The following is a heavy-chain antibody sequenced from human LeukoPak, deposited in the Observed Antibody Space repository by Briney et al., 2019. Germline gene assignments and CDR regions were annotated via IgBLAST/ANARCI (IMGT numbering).Heavy chain of an antibody. J-gene: IGHJ6*03. Sequence: ASVKVSCKASGYTLTGYYMHWVRQAPGQGLEWMGWINPNSGGTNYAQKFQGRVTMTRDTSISTAYMELSRLRSDDTAVYYCARDLELMTVEPHYYMDVWGKGTTVTVSS. V-gene: IGHV1-2*02. CDR2: INPNSGGT. CDR1: GYTLTGYY. D-gene: IGHD4-23*01. CDR3: ARDLELMTVEPHYYMDV.